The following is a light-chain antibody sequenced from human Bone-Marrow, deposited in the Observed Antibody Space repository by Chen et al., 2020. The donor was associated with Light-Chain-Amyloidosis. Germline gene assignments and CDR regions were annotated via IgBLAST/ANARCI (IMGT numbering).Light chain of an antibody. Sequence: SYVLTQPSSVSVAPGQTATIACGGNNIGSTSVHWYQQTPGQAPLLVVYDDSDRPSGIPERLSGSNSGNTATLTISMVEAGDEADYYCQVWDRSSDRPVFGGGTKLTV. CDR1: NIGSTS. CDR2: DDS. V-gene: IGLV3-21*02. J-gene: IGLJ3*02. CDR3: QVWDRSSDRPV.